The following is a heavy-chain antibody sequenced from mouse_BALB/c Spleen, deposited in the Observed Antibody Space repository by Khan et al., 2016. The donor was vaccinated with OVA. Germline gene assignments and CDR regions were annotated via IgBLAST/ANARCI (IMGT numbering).Heavy chain of an antibody. CDR3: TRNGFGNYESWDY. J-gene: IGHJ2*01. Sequence: VQLQQSGTVLARPGASVKMSCKASGYTFTSYWMHWVKQRPGQGLEWIGAIYPGNSDTNYNQKFKGKAKLTAVTSTSTGYMELNSLTNEDSAVYFGTRNGFGNYESWDYWGQGTTLTVSS. CDR1: GYTFTSYW. CDR2: IYPGNSDT. D-gene: IGHD2-1*01. V-gene: IGHV1-5*01.